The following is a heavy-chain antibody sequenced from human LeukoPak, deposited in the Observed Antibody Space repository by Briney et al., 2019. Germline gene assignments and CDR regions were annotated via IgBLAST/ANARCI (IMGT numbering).Heavy chain of an antibody. Sequence: ASVKVSCKASGYTFTGYYMHWVRQAPGQGLEWMGWINPNSGGTNYAQKFQGRVTMTRDTSISTAYMELRSLRSDDTAVYYCARSIVVPAEHWFDPWGQGTLVTVSS. V-gene: IGHV1-2*02. CDR2: INPNSGGT. D-gene: IGHD2-2*01. J-gene: IGHJ5*02. CDR1: GYTFTGYY. CDR3: ARSIVVPAEHWFDP.